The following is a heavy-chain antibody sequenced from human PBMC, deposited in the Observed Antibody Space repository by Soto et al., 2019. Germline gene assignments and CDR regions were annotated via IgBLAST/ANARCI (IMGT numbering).Heavy chain of an antibody. CDR3: ASQKDTRSWHIMDV. D-gene: IGHD2-2*01. CDR1: GFTFSNYW. J-gene: IGHJ6*02. V-gene: IGHV3-7*03. Sequence: HPGGSLRLSCEASGFTFSNYWMSWVRQAPGKGLEWVANIKQDGSEKYYVDSVKGRFTISRDNGKNSLHLQMNSLRADDTAVYYCASQKDTRSWHIMDVWGQGTTVTVSS. CDR2: IKQDGSEK.